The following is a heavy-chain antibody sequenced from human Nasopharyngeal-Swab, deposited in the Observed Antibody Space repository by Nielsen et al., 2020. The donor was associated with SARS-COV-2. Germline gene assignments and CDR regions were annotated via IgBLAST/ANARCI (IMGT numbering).Heavy chain of an antibody. V-gene: IGHV1-69*06. J-gene: IGHJ4*02. CDR2: IIPLFGTT. Sequence: SVKVSCNASGGTFISYAISWVRQAPGPGLEWMGGIIPLFGTTHYAQKFQGRVTITADKSTSTAYMELSSLRSEDTAVYYCARNPVDYDYVWGSYRYSTFDYWGQGTLVTVSS. CDR3: ARNPVDYDYVWGSYRYSTFDY. D-gene: IGHD3-16*02. CDR1: GGTFISYA.